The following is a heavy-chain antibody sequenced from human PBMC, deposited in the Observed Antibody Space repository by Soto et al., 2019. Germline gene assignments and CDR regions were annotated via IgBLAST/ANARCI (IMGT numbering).Heavy chain of an antibody. Sequence: EVQLVESGGGLVQPGGSLRLSCAASGFSFSSYWMHWVRQAPGKRLVWVSRIKTDGSSTDYADSVKGRFTISRDNAKNTLYLQMNSLRAEDTAVYYCAKREGNTYGLFHWGQGTLVTVSS. V-gene: IGHV3-74*01. J-gene: IGHJ4*02. D-gene: IGHD5-18*01. CDR1: GFSFSSYW. CDR2: IKTDGSST. CDR3: AKREGNTYGLFH.